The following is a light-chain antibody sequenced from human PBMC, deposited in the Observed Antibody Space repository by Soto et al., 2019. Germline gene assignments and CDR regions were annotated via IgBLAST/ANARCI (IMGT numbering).Light chain of an antibody. CDR1: QGISSF. CDR3: LQYYLYPRT. V-gene: IGKV1-8*01. CDR2: AAS. Sequence: IRMTQSPSSFSASTGDRVTITCRASQGISSFLAWYQQKSGKAPKLLMYAASTLQSGVPSRFSGSGSGTDFTLTISSLQSEDFATYYCLQYYLYPRTFGQGTKVEIK. J-gene: IGKJ1*01.